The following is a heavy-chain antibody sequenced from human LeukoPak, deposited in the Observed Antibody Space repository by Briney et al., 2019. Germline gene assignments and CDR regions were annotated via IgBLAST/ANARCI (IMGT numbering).Heavy chain of an antibody. J-gene: IGHJ4*02. D-gene: IGHD5-12*01. CDR2: IIPILGIA. CDR1: GGTFISYA. Sequence: ASVRVSSKASGGTFISYAISGVRQAPGQGLEWMGRIIPILGIANYAQKFQGRVTITEDKSTSTAYMELSSLRSEDTAVYYCARHSSTLAYFDYWGQGTLVTVSS. CDR3: ARHSSTLAYFDY. V-gene: IGHV1-69*10.